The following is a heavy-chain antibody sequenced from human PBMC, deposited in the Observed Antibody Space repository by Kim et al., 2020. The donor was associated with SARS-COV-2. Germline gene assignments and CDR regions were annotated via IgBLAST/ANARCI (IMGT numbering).Heavy chain of an antibody. CDR1: GFTFNIYA. V-gene: IGHV3-23*01. Sequence: GGSLRLSCAASGFTFNIYAMTWVRQAPGKGLEWVSTISGSGRGTYYADSVKGRFTITRDNSKNILFLQMNSLRAEYTAVYYCGKARGSGGHKEYYFDSWGQGTLVPVS. D-gene: IGHD3-10*01. J-gene: IGHJ4*02. CDR3: GKARGSGGHKEYYFDS. CDR2: ISGSGRGT.